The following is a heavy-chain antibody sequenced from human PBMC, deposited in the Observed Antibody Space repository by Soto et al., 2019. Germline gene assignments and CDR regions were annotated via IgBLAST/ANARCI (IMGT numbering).Heavy chain of an antibody. CDR2: INPNSGAT. Sequence: SVKVSCKASGYTFTGYFIHWLRHAPGQGLEWKGRINPNSGATNYARKFQDRVTMTRDTSINTAYMELSSLRSDDTAIYYCANLTPTPDWFDPWGQGNLVTVSS. CDR3: ANLTPTPDWFDP. D-gene: IGHD7-27*01. J-gene: IGHJ5*01. V-gene: IGHV1-2*06. CDR1: GYTFTGYF.